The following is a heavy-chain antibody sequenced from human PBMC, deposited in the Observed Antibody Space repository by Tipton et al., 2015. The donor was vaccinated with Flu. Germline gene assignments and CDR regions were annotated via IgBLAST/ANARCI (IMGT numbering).Heavy chain of an antibody. CDR2: IYHSGGT. CDR3: ARGPEQWLVNPHYFDY. D-gene: IGHD6-19*01. Sequence: LSCTVSGYSISSGYYWGWIRQSPGKGLEWIGSIYHSGGTYYNPSLKSRVTISVDTSKNQFSLKLSSVTAADTAVYYCARGPEQWLVNPHYFDYWGQGTLVTVSS. J-gene: IGHJ4*02. CDR1: GYSISSGYY. V-gene: IGHV4-38-2*02.